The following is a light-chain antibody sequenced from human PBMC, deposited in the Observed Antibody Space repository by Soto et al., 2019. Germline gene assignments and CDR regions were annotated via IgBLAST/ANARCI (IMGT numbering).Light chain of an antibody. CDR1: KSVSNN. Sequence: ETVMTQSPATLSESQGERATLSCRASKSVSNNLAWYQQKPGQAPRLLIYGAAARATGIPARFSGSGFGTEFTLTISSLQSEDSAVHYCQHYNEWPLTFGGGTKVEIK. V-gene: IGKV3-15*01. CDR2: GAA. J-gene: IGKJ4*01. CDR3: QHYNEWPLT.